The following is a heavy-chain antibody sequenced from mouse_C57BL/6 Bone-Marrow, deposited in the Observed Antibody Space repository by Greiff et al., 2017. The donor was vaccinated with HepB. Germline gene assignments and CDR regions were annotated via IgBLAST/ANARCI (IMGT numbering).Heavy chain of an antibody. Sequence: QVQLQQSGAELMKPGASVKLSCKATGYTFTGYWIEWVKQRPGHGLEWIGEILPGSGSTNYNEKFKGKATFTADTSSNTAYMQLSSLTTEDSAIYYCARGAVYYGSSYDWYFDVWGTGTTVTVSS. CDR1: GYTFTGYW. V-gene: IGHV1-9*01. J-gene: IGHJ1*03. D-gene: IGHD1-1*01. CDR3: ARGAVYYGSSYDWYFDV. CDR2: ILPGSGST.